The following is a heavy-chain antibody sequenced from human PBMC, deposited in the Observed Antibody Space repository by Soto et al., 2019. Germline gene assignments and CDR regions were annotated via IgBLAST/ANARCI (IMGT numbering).Heavy chain of an antibody. D-gene: IGHD6-6*01. CDR1: GFTFSSYW. V-gene: IGHV3-7*01. CDR3: ARDRKYSSSSRYYRMDV. J-gene: IGHJ6*02. CDR2: IKQDGSEK. Sequence: GGSLRLSCAASGFTFSSYWMSWVRQAPGKGLEWVANIKQDGSEKYYVDSVKGRFTISRDNAKNSLYLQMNSLRAEDTAVYYCARDRKYSSSSRYYRMDVWGQGTTVTVSS.